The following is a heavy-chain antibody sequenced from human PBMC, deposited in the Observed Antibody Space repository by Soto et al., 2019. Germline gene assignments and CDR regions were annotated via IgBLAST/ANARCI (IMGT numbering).Heavy chain of an antibody. CDR2: IYSGGST. Sequence: EVQLVESGGGLVQPGGSLRLSCAASGFTVSSNYMSWVRQAPGKGLEWVSVIYSGGSTYYAHSVKGRFTISRDNSKNTLYLQMNSLRAEDTAVYYCARAPGGHYYDSSGNAFDIWGQGTMVTVSS. D-gene: IGHD3-22*01. CDR3: ARAPGGHYYDSSGNAFDI. CDR1: GFTVSSNY. J-gene: IGHJ3*02. V-gene: IGHV3-66*01.